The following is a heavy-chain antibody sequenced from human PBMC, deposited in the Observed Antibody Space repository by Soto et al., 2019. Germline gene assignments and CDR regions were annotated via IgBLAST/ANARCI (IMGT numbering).Heavy chain of an antibody. D-gene: IGHD1-26*01. CDR1: GYAFTSYA. J-gene: IGHJ4*02. Sequence: QVQLVQSGAEVKKPGASVKISCKASGYAFTSYALTWVRQAPGQGLEWMGWISAYNDNTNYAQKVQGRVTMTTDTSTTTAYMELMSLRSDDTAVYYCARVRGATASRELDYWGQGTLVTVSS. CDR3: ARVRGATASRELDY. CDR2: ISAYNDNT. V-gene: IGHV1-18*01.